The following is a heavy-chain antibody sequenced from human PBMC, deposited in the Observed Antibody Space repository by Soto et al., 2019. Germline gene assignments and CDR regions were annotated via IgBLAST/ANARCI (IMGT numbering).Heavy chain of an antibody. D-gene: IGHD3-3*01. J-gene: IGHJ6*02. Sequence: QLQLQESGPGLVKPSETLSLTCSVSGGSISISTYFWVWIRQPPGKGLEWIGSIHYSGTTYYSPSLKSRLTISVDASQNQFSLNLPSVTAADTAVYYCARQGKRITIFGVVTGGLDVWGQGTTVTIS. CDR1: GGSISISTYF. CDR3: ARQGKRITIFGVVTGGLDV. CDR2: IHYSGTT. V-gene: IGHV4-39*01.